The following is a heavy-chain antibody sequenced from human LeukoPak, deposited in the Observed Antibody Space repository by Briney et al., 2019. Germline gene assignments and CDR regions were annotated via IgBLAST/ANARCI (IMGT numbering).Heavy chain of an antibody. D-gene: IGHD3-3*01. J-gene: IGHJ1*01. CDR3: ARAGGRAQRITIFGVVTPAEYFQH. V-gene: IGHV3-23*01. CDR2: ISGSGGST. Sequence: SGGSLRLSCAASGFTFSSYAMSWVRQAPGKGLEWVSAISGSGGSTYYADSVKGRFTISRDNSKNTLYLQMNSLRAEDTAVYYCARAGGRAQRITIFGVVTPAEYFQHWGQGTLVTVSS. CDR1: GFTFSSYA.